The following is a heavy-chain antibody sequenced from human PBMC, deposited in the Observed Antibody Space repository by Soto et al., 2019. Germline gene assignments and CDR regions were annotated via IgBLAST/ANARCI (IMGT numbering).Heavy chain of an antibody. J-gene: IGHJ4*02. Sequence: GGSLRLSCAASGFTFSAYAMSWVRQAPGKGLEWVSTISGSGDSTYYADSVKGRFTISRDNSKNTLYMQMNSLRAEDTAVYYCAKYASGTTWLNYWGQGTLVTASS. D-gene: IGHD1-1*01. CDR2: ISGSGDST. V-gene: IGHV3-23*01. CDR1: GFTFSAYA. CDR3: AKYASGTTWLNY.